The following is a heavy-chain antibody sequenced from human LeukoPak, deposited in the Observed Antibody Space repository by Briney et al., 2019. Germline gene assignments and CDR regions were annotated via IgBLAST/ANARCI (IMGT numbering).Heavy chain of an antibody. V-gene: IGHV3-48*01. CDR3: ARDRGATDAFDI. CDR2: ISSSNTI. CDR1: GFTFSSYS. Sequence: GGSLRLSCAASGFTFSSYSMNWVRQAPGKGLEWVSYISSSNTIYYADSVKGRFTISRDNAKNSLYLQMNSLRAEDTAVYYCARDRGATDAFDIWGQGTMVTVSS. J-gene: IGHJ3*02. D-gene: IGHD1-26*01.